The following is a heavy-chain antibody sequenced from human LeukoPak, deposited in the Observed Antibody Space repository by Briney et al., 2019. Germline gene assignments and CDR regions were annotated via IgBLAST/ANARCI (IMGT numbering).Heavy chain of an antibody. V-gene: IGHV3-48*04. CDR3: ARSGYSYGPAEWYFDL. Sequence: SGGSLRLSCAASGFTFSSYGMHWVRQAPGKGLGWVSYISSSGSTIYYADSVKGRLTISRDNAKNSRYLQMNSLRAEDTAVYYCARSGYSYGPAEWYFDLWGRGTLVTVSS. D-gene: IGHD5-18*01. J-gene: IGHJ2*01. CDR2: ISSSGSTI. CDR1: GFTFSSYG.